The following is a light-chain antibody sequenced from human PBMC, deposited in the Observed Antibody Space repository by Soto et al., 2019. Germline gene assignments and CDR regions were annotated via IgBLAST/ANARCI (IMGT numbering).Light chain of an antibody. CDR2: WAS. CDR3: QQYHSNPWT. J-gene: IGKJ1*01. V-gene: IGKV4-1*01. Sequence: DIVMTQSPDSLAVSLGERATINCKSSQSVLYSSNNKNYLAWYQQKPGQPPKLLIYWASTRESGVPDRFSGSGSGTDFTLTISSLQAEDVAVYYCQQYHSNPWTFGQGIKVESK. CDR1: QSVLYSSNNKNY.